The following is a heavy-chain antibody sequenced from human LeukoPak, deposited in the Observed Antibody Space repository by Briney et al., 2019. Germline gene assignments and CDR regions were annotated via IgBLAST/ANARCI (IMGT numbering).Heavy chain of an antibody. Sequence: GGSLRLSCAASGFTFSSYEMNWVRQARGKGLEWVSYISSSGSTIYYADSVKGRFTISRDNAKNSLYLQMNSLRAEDTAVYYCARAPDYGDYEPFDYWGQGTLVTVSS. CDR2: ISSSGSTI. D-gene: IGHD4-17*01. V-gene: IGHV3-48*03. J-gene: IGHJ4*02. CDR1: GFTFSSYE. CDR3: ARAPDYGDYEPFDY.